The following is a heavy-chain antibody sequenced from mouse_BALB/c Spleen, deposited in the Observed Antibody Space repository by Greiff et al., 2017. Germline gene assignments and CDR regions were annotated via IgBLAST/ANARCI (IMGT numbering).Heavy chain of an antibody. Sequence: EVQVVESGGGLVKPGGSLKLSCAASGFAFSSYDMSWVRQTPEKRLEWVAYISSGGGSTYYPDTVKGRFTISRDNAKNTLYLQMSSLKSEDTAMYCCARPITTGWGMDYWGQGTSVTVSS. CDR1: GFAFSSYD. J-gene: IGHJ4*01. CDR2: ISSGGGST. D-gene: IGHD1-1*01. V-gene: IGHV5-12-1*01. CDR3: ARPITTGWGMDY.